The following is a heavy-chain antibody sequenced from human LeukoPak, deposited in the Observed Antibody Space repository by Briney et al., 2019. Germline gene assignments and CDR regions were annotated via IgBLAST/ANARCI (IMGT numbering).Heavy chain of an antibody. CDR3: ASTMVDQKADY. CDR1: GFTFSSYS. V-gene: IGHV3-21*01. D-gene: IGHD3-10*01. Sequence: GRSLRLSCAASGFTFSSYSMNWVRQAPGKGLEWVSSISSSSSYIYYADSVKGRFTISRDNAKNSLYLQMNSLRAEDTAVYYCASTMVDQKADYWGQGTLVTVSS. CDR2: ISSSSSYI. J-gene: IGHJ4*02.